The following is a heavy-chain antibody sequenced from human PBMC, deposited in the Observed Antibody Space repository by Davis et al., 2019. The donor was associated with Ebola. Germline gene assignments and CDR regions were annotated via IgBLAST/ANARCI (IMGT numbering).Heavy chain of an antibody. CDR2: IYSTGYT. CDR1: GGSISGSDYH. V-gene: IGHV4-39*01. D-gene: IGHD3-3*01. Sequence: SETLSLTCTVSGGSISGSDYHWGWIRQPPGVGLEWIGDIYSTGYTQYNPSLKSRLTISVDPYRSQFSLNLNSVTAADTAVYYCARHGAGITPFGVVNTFEYWGQGTLVTVSA. J-gene: IGHJ4*02. CDR3: ARHGAGITPFGVVNTFEY.